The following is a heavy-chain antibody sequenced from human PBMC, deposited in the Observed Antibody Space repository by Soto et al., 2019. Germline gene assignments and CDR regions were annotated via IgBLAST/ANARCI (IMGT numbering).Heavy chain of an antibody. CDR2: LIPIFGTA. J-gene: IGHJ6*02. V-gene: IGHV1-69*01. CDR1: GGTFSSYA. Sequence: QVQLVQSGAEVKKPGSSVKVSCKASGGTFSSYAISWVRQAPGQGLEWMGGLIPIFGTANYAQKFQGRVTITADESTSTAYMELSSLRSEDTAVYYCARAQSSGSYSNDYYYYGMDVWGQGTTVTVSS. CDR3: ARAQSSGSYSNDYYYYGMDV. D-gene: IGHD1-26*01.